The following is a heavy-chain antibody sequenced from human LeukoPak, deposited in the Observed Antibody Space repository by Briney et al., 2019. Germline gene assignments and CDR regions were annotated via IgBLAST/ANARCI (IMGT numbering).Heavy chain of an antibody. CDR2: IYYSGST. J-gene: IGHJ4*02. V-gene: IGHV4-59*01. CDR3: ASQIMSSSRQAFDY. Sequence: PSETLSLTCTVSGGSISSYYWSWIRQPPGKGLEWMGYIYYSGSTNYNPSLNSRVTISVDTSKNQFSLKLSSVTAADTAVYYCASQIMSSSRQAFDYWGQGTLVTVSS. CDR1: GGSISSYY. D-gene: IGHD6-13*01.